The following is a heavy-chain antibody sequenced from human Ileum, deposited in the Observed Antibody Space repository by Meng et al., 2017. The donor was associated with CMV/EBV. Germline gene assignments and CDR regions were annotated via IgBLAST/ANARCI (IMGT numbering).Heavy chain of an antibody. D-gene: IGHD1-20*01. CDR2: IYYNGNT. CDR1: GGSINRNNYY. J-gene: IGHJ4*02. CDR3: ARDITGSHFDH. Sequence: QGHLQESGPGLVKPSETLSPTCTVSGGSINRNNYYWGWIRQPPGKGLEWIGSIYYNGNTPYNPSLKSRVTISLDTSKNQFSLRLSSVTAADTAVYYCARDITGSHFDHWGQGVLVTVSS. V-gene: IGHV4-39*07.